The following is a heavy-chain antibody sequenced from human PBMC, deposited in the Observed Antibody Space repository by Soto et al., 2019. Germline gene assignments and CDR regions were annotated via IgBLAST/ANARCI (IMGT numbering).Heavy chain of an antibody. CDR2: MNPNSGNT. CDR3: AGSRPPRGIATRPASGIEG. Sequence: ASVKVSCKASGYTFTSYDINWVRQATGQGLEWMGWMNPNSGNTGYAQKFQGRVTMTRNTSISTAYMELSSLRSEDTAVYYCAGSRPPRGIATRPASGIEGWGQGTTVTVSS. D-gene: IGHD6-6*01. CDR1: GYTFTSYD. V-gene: IGHV1-8*01. J-gene: IGHJ6*02.